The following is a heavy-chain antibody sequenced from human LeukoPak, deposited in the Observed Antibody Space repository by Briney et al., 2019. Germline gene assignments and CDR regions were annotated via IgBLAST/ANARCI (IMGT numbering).Heavy chain of an antibody. V-gene: IGHV3-23*01. CDR1: GFTFSNAW. CDR2: ISGSGGST. CDR3: AKGYGSGSHGPDYYYYYMDV. Sequence: PGGSLRLSCAASGFTFSNAWMSWVRQAPGKGLEWVSAISGSGGSTYYADSVKGRFTISRDNSKNTLYLQMNSLRAEDTAVYYCAKGYGSGSHGPDYYYYYMDVWGKGTTVTISS. J-gene: IGHJ6*03. D-gene: IGHD3-10*01.